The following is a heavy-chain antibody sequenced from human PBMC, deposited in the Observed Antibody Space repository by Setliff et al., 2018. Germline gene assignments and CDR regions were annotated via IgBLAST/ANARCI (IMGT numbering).Heavy chain of an antibody. CDR3: ARQKSTGSGNNWFDP. J-gene: IGHJ5*02. V-gene: IGHV5-51*01. D-gene: IGHD3-10*01. Sequence: GASLKISCKGSGFSFTDFWIGWVRQMPGKGLEWMGLIYAGYSDTRYNPSFQGRVTMSADKSINTAYLQWSSLKASDTAIYYCARQKSTGSGNNWFDPWGQGTLVTVSS. CDR1: GFSFTDFW. CDR2: IYAGYSDT.